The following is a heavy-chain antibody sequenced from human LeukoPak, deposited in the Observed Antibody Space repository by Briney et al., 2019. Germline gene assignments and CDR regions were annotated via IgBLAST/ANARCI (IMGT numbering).Heavy chain of an antibody. J-gene: IGHJ3*02. CDR2: IYHSEST. Sequence: PSETLSLTCAASGGSISSSNWWSWVRQPPGKGLEWIGEIYHSESTNYNPSLKSRVTISVDKSKNQFSLRLNSVTAADTAVYYCARESPHYYESRATYGAFDTWGQGTMVTVSS. V-gene: IGHV4-4*02. CDR3: ARESPHYYESRATYGAFDT. D-gene: IGHD3-22*01. CDR1: GGSISSSNW.